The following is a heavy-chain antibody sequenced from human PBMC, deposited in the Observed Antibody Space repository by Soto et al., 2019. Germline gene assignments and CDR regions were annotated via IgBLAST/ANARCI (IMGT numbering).Heavy chain of an antibody. CDR1: GFTFSTYS. D-gene: IGHD6-19*01. CDR2: INAGSSGTI. Sequence: EVQLVESGGGLVQPGGSLRLSCAASGFTFSTYSMNWVRQAPGKGLEWVSYINAGSSGTIYYADSVNGRFTISRDNAKSSLYLQMNSLRAEDTAVYYCARDEWIGGWSCFDYLGHGSLVTISS. CDR3: ARDEWIGGWSCFDY. J-gene: IGHJ4*01. V-gene: IGHV3-48*01.